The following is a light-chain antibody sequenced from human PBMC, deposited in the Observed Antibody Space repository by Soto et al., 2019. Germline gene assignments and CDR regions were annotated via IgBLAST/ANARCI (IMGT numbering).Light chain of an antibody. J-gene: IGKJ1*01. Sequence: QGTKLDTTRSAFLGDGVACSCRASQSISTSLAWYQQKPGKAPKLLIYMASILESGVPTRFSGSRSPQEFTPSITSLQPDALALYYCEQDGSHPRTFGPGTKVDI. CDR1: QSISTS. V-gene: IGKV1-5*03. CDR2: MAS. CDR3: EQDGSHPRT.